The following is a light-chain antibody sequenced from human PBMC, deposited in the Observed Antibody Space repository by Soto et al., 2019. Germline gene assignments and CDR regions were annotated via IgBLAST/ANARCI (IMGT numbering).Light chain of an antibody. J-gene: IGLJ1*01. Sequence: ALTQPAFVSWSPGRWITISCTGTSSDVGGYNYVSWYQQHPGKAPKLMIYDVSNRPSGVSNRFSGSKSGNTASLTISGLQAEDEADYYCSSYTSSSTFVFGTGTKVTVL. V-gene: IGLV2-14*01. CDR2: DVS. CDR1: SSDVGGYNY. CDR3: SSYTSSSTFV.